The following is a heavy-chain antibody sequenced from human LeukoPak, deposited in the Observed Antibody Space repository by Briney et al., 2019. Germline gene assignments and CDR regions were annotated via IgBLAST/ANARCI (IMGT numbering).Heavy chain of an antibody. Sequence: GGSLRLSCAASGFTFSSYGMHWVRQAPGKGLEWVAVIWYDGSNKYYADSVKGRFTISRDNSKNTLYLQMNSLRAEDTAVYYCARDSLGGYCSGGSCYLDYWGQGTLVTVSS. V-gene: IGHV3-33*01. J-gene: IGHJ4*02. CDR3: ARDSLGGYCSGGSCYLDY. CDR1: GFTFSSYG. CDR2: IWYDGSNK. D-gene: IGHD2-15*01.